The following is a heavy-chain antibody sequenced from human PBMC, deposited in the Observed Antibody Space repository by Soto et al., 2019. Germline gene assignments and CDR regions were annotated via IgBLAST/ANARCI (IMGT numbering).Heavy chain of an antibody. Sequence: EVQLLESGGGLVQPGGSLRLSCAASGFTFSFCAMSWVRQAPGKGLEWVSSIRGSGGDTYYADSVRGRFTISRDNSKNTLYLQMNSLRVEDTAVYYCVKGYSDSYYYFDYWGQGTLVTVSS. V-gene: IGHV3-23*01. CDR2: IRGSGGDT. CDR3: VKGYSDSYYYFDY. CDR1: GFTFSFCA. D-gene: IGHD1-26*01. J-gene: IGHJ4*02.